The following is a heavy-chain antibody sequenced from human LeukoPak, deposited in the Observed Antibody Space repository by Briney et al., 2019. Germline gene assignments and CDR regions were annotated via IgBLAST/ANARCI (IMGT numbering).Heavy chain of an antibody. V-gene: IGHV3-74*03. J-gene: IGHJ6*04. CDR3: AELGITMIGGV. D-gene: IGHD3-10*02. CDR1: GFSFSRYW. CDR2: IDREGSTT. Sequence: PGGSLRLSCAASGFSFSRYWMHWVRHAPGKGPVWVSYIDREGSTTKYADSVKGRFTISREKGKNTLYVQMKSLRAEDTAVYYCAELGITMIGGVWGKGTTVTISS.